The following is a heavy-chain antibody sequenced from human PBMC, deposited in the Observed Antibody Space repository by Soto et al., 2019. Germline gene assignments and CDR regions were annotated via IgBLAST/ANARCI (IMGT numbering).Heavy chain of an antibody. J-gene: IGHJ4*02. CDR3: ARHGPVPDCSSTSCYAGY. V-gene: IGHV4-39*01. D-gene: IGHD2-2*01. CDR2: IYYSGST. CDR1: GGSISSSSYY. Sequence: SETLSLTCTVSGGSISSSSYYWGWIRQPPGKGLEWIGSIYYSGSTYYNPSLKSRVTISVDTSKNQFSLKLSSVTAADTAVYYCARHGPVPDCSSTSCYAGYWGQGTLVIASS.